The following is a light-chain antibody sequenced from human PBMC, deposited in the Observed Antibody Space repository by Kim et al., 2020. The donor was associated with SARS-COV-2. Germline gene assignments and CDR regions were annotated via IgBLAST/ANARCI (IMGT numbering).Light chain of an antibody. J-gene: IGKJ4*01. V-gene: IGKV3-20*01. CDR3: QQYGSSPLT. CDR2: GAS. Sequence: EIVLTQSPGTLSLSPGEGATLSCRASQSVSRDCLAWYQQKPGQTPRLFIYGASNRATGISDRFSGSGSGTDFTLTISRLEPEDSAVYYCQQYGSSPLTFGGGTKVEI. CDR1: QSVSRDC.